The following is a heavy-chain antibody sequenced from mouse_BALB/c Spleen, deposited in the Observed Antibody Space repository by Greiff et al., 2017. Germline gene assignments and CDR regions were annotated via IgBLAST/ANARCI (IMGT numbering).Heavy chain of an antibody. CDR1: GYSITSDYA. V-gene: IGHV3-2*02. CDR2: ISYSGST. CDR3: ARWDYGYDY. Sequence: EVQRVESGPGLVKPSQSLSLTCTVTGYSITSDYAWNWIRQFPGNKLEWMGYISYSGSTSYNPSLKSRISITRDTSKNQFFLQLNSVTTEDTATYYCARWDYGYDYWGQGTTLTVSS. J-gene: IGHJ2*01. D-gene: IGHD1-2*01.